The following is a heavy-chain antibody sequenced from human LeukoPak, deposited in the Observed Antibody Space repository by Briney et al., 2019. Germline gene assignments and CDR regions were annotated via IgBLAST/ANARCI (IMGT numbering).Heavy chain of an antibody. V-gene: IGHV3-7*04. CDR2: INQDGREK. Sequence: PGGSLRLSCAASGFTFSTYWMSWVRQAPGEGLEWVANINQDGREKYSVDSVKGRFTISRDIAKNSLYLQMNSLRAEDTAVYYCARDYTYYYDDSGPHYYFDYWGQGTLVTVSS. CDR3: ARDYTYYYDDSGPHYYFDY. J-gene: IGHJ4*02. D-gene: IGHD3-22*01. CDR1: GFTFSTYW.